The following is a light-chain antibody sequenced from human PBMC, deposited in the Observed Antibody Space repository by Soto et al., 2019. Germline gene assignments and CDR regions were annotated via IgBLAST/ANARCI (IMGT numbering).Light chain of an antibody. V-gene: IGLV4-69*01. CDR1: SGHSTYT. CDR3: QTWDTGIQV. Sequence: QSVLTQSPSASASPGASVKLTCTLSSGHSTYTIAWHQQHPGKGPRYLMRLKNDGSHTKGDGIHDRFSGSSFGAERYLTISSLQSEDEADYYCQTWDTGIQVFGAGTKLTVL. J-gene: IGLJ2*01. CDR2: LKNDGSH.